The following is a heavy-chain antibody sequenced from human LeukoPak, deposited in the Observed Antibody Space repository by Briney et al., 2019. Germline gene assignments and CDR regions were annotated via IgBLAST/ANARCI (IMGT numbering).Heavy chain of an antibody. J-gene: IGHJ4*02. CDR2: ISGSGGST. V-gene: IGHV3-23*01. CDR3: AKAYDYGDTLIDY. Sequence: PGGSLRLSCAASGFTFSSYAMSWVRQAPGKGLEWVSAISGSGGSTYYADSVKGRFTISRDNSKNPLYLQMNSLRAEDTAVYYCAKAYDYGDTLIDYWGQGTLVTVSS. D-gene: IGHD4-17*01. CDR1: GFTFSSYA.